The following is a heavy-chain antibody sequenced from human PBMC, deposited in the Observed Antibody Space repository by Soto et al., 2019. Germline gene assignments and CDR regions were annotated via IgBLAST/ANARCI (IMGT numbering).Heavy chain of an antibody. CDR1: GYTFTTSA. CDR3: AGASCSGDWYMTDY. CDR2: INAGNGKT. J-gene: IGHJ4*02. D-gene: IGHD2-21*02. Sequence: QVQVVQSGAEAQQPGASVKVSCKTSGYTFTTSAMHWVRQAPGQRLEWMGYINAGNGKTRYSQKFQGRVTITRDTSASTVYMEVTSLKSEDTAVYYCAGASCSGDWYMTDYWGQGTLVTVSS. V-gene: IGHV1-3*01.